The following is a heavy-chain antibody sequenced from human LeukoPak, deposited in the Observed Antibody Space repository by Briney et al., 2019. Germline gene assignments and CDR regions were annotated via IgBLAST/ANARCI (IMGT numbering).Heavy chain of an antibody. CDR3: ARYPRYCSGGSCYPGYYFDY. V-gene: IGHV3-30-3*01. D-gene: IGHD2-15*01. CDR1: GFTFSSYA. Sequence: PGGSLRLPCAASGFTFSSYAMHWVRQAPGKGLEWVAVISYDGSNKYYADSVKGRFTISRDNSKNTLYLQMNSLRAEDTAVYYCARYPRYCSGGSCYPGYYFDYWGQGTLVTVSS. CDR2: ISYDGSNK. J-gene: IGHJ4*02.